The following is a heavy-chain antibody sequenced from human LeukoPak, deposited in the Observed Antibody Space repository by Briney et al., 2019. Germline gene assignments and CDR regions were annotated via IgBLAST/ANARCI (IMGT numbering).Heavy chain of an antibody. J-gene: IGHJ4*02. CDR1: GFAFSSYW. D-gene: IGHD1-26*01. CDR2: IKQDGGEK. Sequence: GGSLRLSCVASGFAFSSYWMSWVRQAPGKGLEWVANIKQDGGEKYYVDSVKGRFTISRDNAKNSLLLQMNSLRVEDTAVYYCARLGGSYYTYWGQGTLVTVSS. CDR3: ARLGGSYYTY. V-gene: IGHV3-7*01.